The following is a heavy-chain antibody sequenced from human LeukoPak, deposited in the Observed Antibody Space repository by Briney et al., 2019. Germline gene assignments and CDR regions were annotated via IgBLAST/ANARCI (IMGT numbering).Heavy chain of an antibody. CDR2: IYYSGST. D-gene: IGHD2-15*01. V-gene: IGHV4-61*01. CDR1: GGSISSGSYY. CDR3: ARVLLTPYGMDV. J-gene: IGHJ6*02. Sequence: PSETLSLTCTVSGGSISSGSYYWSWIRQPPGKGLEWIGYIYYSGSTNYNPSLKSRVTISVDTSKNQFSLKLSSVTAADTAVYYCARVLLTPYGMDVWGQGTTVTVSS.